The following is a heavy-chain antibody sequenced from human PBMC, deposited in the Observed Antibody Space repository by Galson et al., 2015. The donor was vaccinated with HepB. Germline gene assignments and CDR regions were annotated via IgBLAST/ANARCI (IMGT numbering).Heavy chain of an antibody. Sequence: QSGAEVKKPGDSLRISCKGSGSSFTSYWISWVRQMPGRGLEWMGRIDPSDSYTNYSPSFQGHVTISADQSISTAYLQWSSLKASDTAMYYCARLGGAYCGGDCYWPSDVHSGSDAFDIWGQGTMVTVSS. D-gene: IGHD2-21*02. CDR1: GSSFTSYW. J-gene: IGHJ3*02. CDR2: IDPSDSYT. V-gene: IGHV5-10-1*01. CDR3: ARLGGAYCGGDCYWPSDVHSGSDAFDI.